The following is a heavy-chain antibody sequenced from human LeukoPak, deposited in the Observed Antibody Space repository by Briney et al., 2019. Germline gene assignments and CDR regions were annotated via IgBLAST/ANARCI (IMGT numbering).Heavy chain of an antibody. V-gene: IGHV4-59*08. D-gene: IGHD1-1*01. CDR3: ARGRTTDYYYYMDV. CDR1: GGSISTYY. J-gene: IGHJ6*03. CDR2: IYYSGRT. Sequence: SETLSLTCTVSGGSISTYYWYWIRQPPGKGLEWIGYIYYSGRTNYNRSFKSRVTISLDTSRNQFSLRLSSVTAADTAMYYCARGRTTDYYYYMDVWGKGTTVTVSS.